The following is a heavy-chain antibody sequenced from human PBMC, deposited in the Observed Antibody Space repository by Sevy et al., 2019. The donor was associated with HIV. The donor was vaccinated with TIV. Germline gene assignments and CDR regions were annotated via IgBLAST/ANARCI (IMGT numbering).Heavy chain of an antibody. CDR2: IYFSGST. Sequence: SETLSLTCTVSGGSISSTSDYWTWIRQHPGKGLEWIGNIYFSGSTYYNPSIKSRLIMSVDTSKNQLSLKMRSVTAADTAVYYCATLRGFGTSGYYIDYWGQGTMVTVSS. V-gene: IGHV4-31*03. D-gene: IGHD5-12*01. CDR3: ATLRGFGTSGYYIDY. CDR1: GGSISSTSDY. J-gene: IGHJ4*02.